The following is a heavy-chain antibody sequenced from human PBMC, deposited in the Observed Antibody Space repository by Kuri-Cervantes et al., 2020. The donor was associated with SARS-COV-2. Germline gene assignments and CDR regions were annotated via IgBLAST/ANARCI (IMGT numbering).Heavy chain of an antibody. J-gene: IGHJ6*02. D-gene: IGHD5-12*01. Sequence: ASVKVSCKASGYTFTSYAMHWVRQAPGQGLEWMGWISAYNDQTHYAEKFQGRVTMTKEKSTSTAYMELRSLRSDDTAVYYCARGGDIVATISLHFYAVDVWGQGTTVTVSS. CDR3: ARGGDIVATISLHFYAVDV. V-gene: IGHV1-18*01. CDR2: ISAYNDQT. CDR1: GYTFTSYA.